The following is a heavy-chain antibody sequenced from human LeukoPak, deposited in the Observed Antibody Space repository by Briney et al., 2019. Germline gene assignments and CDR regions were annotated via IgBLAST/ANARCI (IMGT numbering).Heavy chain of an antibody. Sequence: SETLSLTCSVSGGSISNYFWTWIRQPPGKGLEWIGYIYSSGSTYYNPSLKSRVTISVDTSKNRFSLKLSTVTAADTAVYYCARRSTGDPKFDYWGQGTLVTVSS. CDR3: ARRSTGDPKFDY. V-gene: IGHV4-59*08. J-gene: IGHJ4*02. CDR1: GGSISNYF. D-gene: IGHD7-27*01. CDR2: IYSSGST.